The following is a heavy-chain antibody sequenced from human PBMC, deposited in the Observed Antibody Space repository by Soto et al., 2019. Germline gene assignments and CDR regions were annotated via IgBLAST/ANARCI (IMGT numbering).Heavy chain of an antibody. J-gene: IGHJ4*02. V-gene: IGHV3-53*01. Sequence: EVRLVESGGGLIQPGGSLRLSCVVSGFSVSSNYMSWVRQAPGKGLEWVTVVSDVERANYADSVKGRFTVSRDISKRTVFLQMNSLRAEDTAVYYCARPHSAAFAWAADYWGQGTLVIVSS. CDR1: GFSVSSNY. CDR3: ARPHSAAFAWAADY. CDR2: VSDVERA. D-gene: IGHD1-26*01.